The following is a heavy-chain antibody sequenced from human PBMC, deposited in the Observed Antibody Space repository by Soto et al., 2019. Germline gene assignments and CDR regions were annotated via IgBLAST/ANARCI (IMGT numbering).Heavy chain of an antibody. CDR1: GGTFSSYA. V-gene: IGHV1-69*13. J-gene: IGHJ6*02. CDR3: AREDYYDSSGYPPYYYYGMDV. Sequence: ASVKVSCKASGGTFSSYAISWVRQAPGQGLEWMGGIIPIFGTANYAQKFQGRVTITADESTSTAYMELSSLRSEDTAVYYCAREDYYDSSGYPPYYYYGMDVWGQGTTVTVSS. D-gene: IGHD3-22*01. CDR2: IIPIFGTA.